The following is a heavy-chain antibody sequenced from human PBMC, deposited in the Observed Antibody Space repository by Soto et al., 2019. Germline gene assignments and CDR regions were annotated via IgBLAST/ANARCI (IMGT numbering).Heavy chain of an antibody. CDR2: ISYDGSNK. Sequence: GGSLRLSCAASGFTFSSYAMHWVRQAPGKGLEWVAVISYDGSNKYYADSVKGRFTISRDNSKNTLYLQMNSLRAEDTAVYYCANSSGTPPFFDYWGQGTLVTVSS. CDR1: GFTFSSYA. J-gene: IGHJ4*02. D-gene: IGHD6-19*01. V-gene: IGHV3-30-3*01. CDR3: ANSSGTPPFFDY.